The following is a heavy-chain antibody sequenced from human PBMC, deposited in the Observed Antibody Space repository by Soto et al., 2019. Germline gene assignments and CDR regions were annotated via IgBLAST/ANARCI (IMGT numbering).Heavy chain of an antibody. CDR1: GGSISSYY. Sequence: SETLSLTCTVSGGSISSYYWSWIRQPPGKGLEWIGYIYYGGSTNYNPSLKSRVTISVDTSKNQFSLKLSSVTAADTAVYYCARGGYDPYYYYYGMDVWGQGTTVTVSS. D-gene: IGHD5-12*01. J-gene: IGHJ6*02. CDR3: ARGGYDPYYYYYGMDV. CDR2: IYYGGST. V-gene: IGHV4-59*01.